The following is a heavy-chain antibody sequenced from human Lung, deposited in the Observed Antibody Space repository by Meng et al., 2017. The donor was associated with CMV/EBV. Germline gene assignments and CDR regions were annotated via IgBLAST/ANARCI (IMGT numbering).Heavy chain of an antibody. J-gene: IGHJ4*02. D-gene: IGHD6-19*01. CDR2: FSAYNGNT. Sequence: ASXXNSXNASGYTFTSYGISWVRHDPGQGLEWMGSFSAYNGNTNYAQKLQGRVTMNTKTSTSTAYMQLRSLRTDDTAVYYCGRGIVIAVAGTGVDYWGQGTLVTVSS. CDR3: GRGIVIAVAGTGVDY. CDR1: GYTFTSYG. V-gene: IGHV1-18*01.